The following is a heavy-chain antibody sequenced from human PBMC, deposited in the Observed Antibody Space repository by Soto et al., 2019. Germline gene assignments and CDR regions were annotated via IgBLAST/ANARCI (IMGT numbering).Heavy chain of an antibody. CDR3: ATGTWVRSASDI. CDR2: INHSGST. D-gene: IGHD3-10*01. V-gene: IGHV4-34*01. J-gene: IGHJ3*02. Sequence: QVQLQQWGAGLLKPPETLSLTCAVYGGSFSGYYWSWIRQPPGKGLEWIGEINHSGSTNYNPSLNSRDPISVDTSKNQFSPKLSSVTAADTAGYYCATGTWVRSASDIWGQGTMVTVSS. CDR1: GGSFSGYY.